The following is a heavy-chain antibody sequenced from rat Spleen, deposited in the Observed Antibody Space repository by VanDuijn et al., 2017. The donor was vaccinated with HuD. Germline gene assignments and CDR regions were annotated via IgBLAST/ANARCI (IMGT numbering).Heavy chain of an antibody. D-gene: IGHD1-12*03. V-gene: IGHV5-58*01. Sequence: VQLVETGGGFVQPGRSLKLSCVASGFTFSRYWMYWIRQAPGKGLECVSSINPDGGSTYYPDSVKGRFTISRDNAQNTVYLQMNSLRSEDTATYYCAKRDYDGYYPFAYWGQGTLVTVSS. CDR1: GFTFSRYW. CDR2: INPDGGST. J-gene: IGHJ3*01. CDR3: AKRDYDGYYPFAY.